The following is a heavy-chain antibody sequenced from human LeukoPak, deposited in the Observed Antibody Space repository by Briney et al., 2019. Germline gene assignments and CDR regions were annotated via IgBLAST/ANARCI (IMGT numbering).Heavy chain of an antibody. CDR1: GFTFSSYE. V-gene: IGHV3-48*03. Sequence: GGSLRLSCAASGFTFSSYEMNWVRQAPGKGLEWVSYISSSGSTIYYADSVKGRFTISRDNSKNTLYLQMNSLRAEDTAVYYCAKTSGAYCGGDCYFAYWGQGTPVTVSS. J-gene: IGHJ4*02. CDR2: ISSSGSTI. D-gene: IGHD2-21*02. CDR3: AKTSGAYCGGDCYFAY.